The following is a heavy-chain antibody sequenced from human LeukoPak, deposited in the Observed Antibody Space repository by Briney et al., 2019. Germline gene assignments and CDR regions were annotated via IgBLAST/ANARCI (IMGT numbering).Heavy chain of an antibody. CDR2: INYRGST. CDR3: ARDNSYMDV. D-gene: IGHD4-11*01. Sequence: PSETLSLTCTVSGESISGFYWTWIRQPPGKGLEWIGSINYRGSTYYNPSLKIRVTISVDKSKNQFTLNVNSVTAADTAVYYCARDNSYMDVWGKGTTVTVSS. CDR1: GESISGFY. V-gene: IGHV4-59*12. J-gene: IGHJ6*03.